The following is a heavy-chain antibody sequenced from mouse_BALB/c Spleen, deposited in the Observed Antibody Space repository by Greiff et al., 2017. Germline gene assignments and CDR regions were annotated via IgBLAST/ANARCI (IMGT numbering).Heavy chain of an antibody. CDR3: ARWSHYDFYAMDY. D-gene: IGHD2-5*01. V-gene: IGHV5-17*02. CDR1: GFTFSSFG. J-gene: IGHJ4*01. CDR2: ISSGSSTI. Sequence: EVHLVESGGGLVQPGGSRKLSCAASGFTFSSFGMHWVRQAPEKGLEWVAYISSGSSTIYYADTVKGRFTISRDNPKNTLFLQMTSLRSEDTAMYYCARWSHYDFYAMDYWGQGTSVTVSS.